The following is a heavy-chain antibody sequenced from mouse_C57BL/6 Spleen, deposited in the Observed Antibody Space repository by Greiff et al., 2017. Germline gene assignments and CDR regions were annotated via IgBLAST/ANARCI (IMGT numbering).Heavy chain of an antibody. V-gene: IGHV15-2*01. D-gene: IGHD1-1*01. CDR1: DSEVFPIAY. CDR2: ILPSVGST. CDR3: ARCYYGSSNWYFDV. J-gene: IGHJ1*03. Sequence: VQLQQSGSELRSPGSSVKLSCKDFDSEVFPIAYMSWVRQNPGHGFEWIGGILPSVGSTIYGEKFEDKATLDADTLSNTAYLELNSLTSEDSAIYYCARCYYGSSNWYFDVWGTGTTVTVSS.